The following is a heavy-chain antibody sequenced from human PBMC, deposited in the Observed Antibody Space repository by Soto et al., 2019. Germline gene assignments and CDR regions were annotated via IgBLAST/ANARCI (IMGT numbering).Heavy chain of an antibody. CDR3: ARGLNDTTVTWFDP. D-gene: IGHD4-4*01. J-gene: IGHJ5*02. Sequence: PSETLSLTCAVYGGSFSGYYWSWIRQPPGKGLEWIGEINHSGSTNYNPSLKSRVTISVGTSKNQFSLKLSSVTAADTAVYYCARGLNDTTVTWFDPWGQGTLVTVSS. V-gene: IGHV4-34*01. CDR1: GGSFSGYY. CDR2: INHSGST.